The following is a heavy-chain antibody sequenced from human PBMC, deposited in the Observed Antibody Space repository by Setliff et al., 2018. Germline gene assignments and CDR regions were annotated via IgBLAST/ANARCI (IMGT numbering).Heavy chain of an antibody. V-gene: IGHV3-23*01. CDR2: ISGSGGST. D-gene: IGHD3-22*01. CDR1: GFTFSSYA. Sequence: GGSLRLSCAASGFTFSSYAMSWVRQAPGKGLEWVSAISGSGGSTYYADSVKGRFTISRDNSKNTLYLQMNSLRAEDTAVYYCAKDGGPYYYDSSGYWHYWGQGTLVTVSS. CDR3: AKDGGPYYYDSSGYWHY. J-gene: IGHJ4*02.